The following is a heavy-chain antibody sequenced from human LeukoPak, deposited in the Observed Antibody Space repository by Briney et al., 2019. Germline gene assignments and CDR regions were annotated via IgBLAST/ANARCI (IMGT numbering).Heavy chain of an antibody. CDR3: AREINARGGAYDI. CDR2: IIPIFATA. CDR1: GYTFTSYD. D-gene: IGHD3-10*01. J-gene: IGHJ3*02. Sequence: GASVKVSCKASGYTFTSYDINWVRQAPGQGLEWMGGIIPIFATANYAQKFYGKVTITADESTNTAYMELSSLRSEDTAVYYCAREINARGGAYDIWGQGTMVAVSS. V-gene: IGHV1-69*13.